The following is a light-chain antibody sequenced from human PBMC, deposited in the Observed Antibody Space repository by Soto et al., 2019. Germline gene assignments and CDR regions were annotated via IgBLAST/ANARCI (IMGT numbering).Light chain of an antibody. V-gene: IGKV2-28*01. Sequence: DIAMTQSPLSLPVTPGESASISCRSSQSLLHRNGYNYLDWYLQKPGQSPQVLIYLGSNRASGVPHRFSGRGSGTDFTLKISRVEAEDVGVYYCMQPLQTPWTFGQGTKVEIK. CDR2: LGS. CDR3: MQPLQTPWT. CDR1: QSLLHRNGYNY. J-gene: IGKJ1*01.